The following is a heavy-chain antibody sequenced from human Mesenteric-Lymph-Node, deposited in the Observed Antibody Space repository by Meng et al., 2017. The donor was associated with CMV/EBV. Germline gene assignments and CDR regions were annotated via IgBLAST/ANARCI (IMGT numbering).Heavy chain of an antibody. CDR1: GYSFTTYW. D-gene: IGHD5-12*01. CDR3: ASVRDYSGAYYY. J-gene: IGHJ4*02. V-gene: IGHV5-10-1*01. CDR2: IDPSDSYT. Sequence: SCKGSGYSFTTYWIVWVRQMPGKGLEWMGRIDPSDSYTNYSPSFQGHVTISADKSIGTAYLQWSSLKASDTAMYFCASVRDYSGAYYYWGQGTLVTVSS.